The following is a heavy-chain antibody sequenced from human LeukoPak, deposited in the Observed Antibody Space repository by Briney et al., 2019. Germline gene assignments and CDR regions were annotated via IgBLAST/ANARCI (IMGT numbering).Heavy chain of an antibody. D-gene: IGHD2-2*01. CDR3: AREDIVVVPAAARLSNWFDP. CDR2: INHSGST. CDR1: GGSISSYY. V-gene: IGHV4-34*01. Sequence: SETLSLTCTVSGGSISSYYWSWIRQPPGKGLEWIGEINHSGSTNYNPSLKSRVTISVDTSKNQFSLKLSSVTAADTAVYYCAREDIVVVPAAARLSNWFDPWGQGTLVTVSS. J-gene: IGHJ5*02.